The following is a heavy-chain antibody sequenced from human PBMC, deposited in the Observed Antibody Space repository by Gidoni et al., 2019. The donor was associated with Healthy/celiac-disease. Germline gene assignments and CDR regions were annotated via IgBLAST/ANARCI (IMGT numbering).Heavy chain of an antibody. CDR1: GCTFSSYS. CDR3: ARPPPGGSWYYLDY. CDR2: ISSSSSYI. J-gene: IGHJ4*02. Sequence: EVQLVESGGGLVKPGGSLRLSCAASGCTFSSYSMNWGRQAPGKGLEWVSSISSSSSYIYYADSVKGRFTISRDNAKNSLYLQMTSLRAEDTAVYYCARPPPGGSWYYLDYWGQGTLVTVSS. D-gene: IGHD6-13*01. V-gene: IGHV3-21*01.